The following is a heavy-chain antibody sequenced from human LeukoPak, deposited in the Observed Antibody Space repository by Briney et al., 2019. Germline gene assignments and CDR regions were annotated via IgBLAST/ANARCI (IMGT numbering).Heavy chain of an antibody. CDR3: ARQGVDIVVVEY. Sequence: SETLSLTCIVSGASISSTDYYWGWIRQPPGKGLEWIGSMYYRGSTYYNPSLKSRVTISVDTSENQLSLKLSSVTAADTAVYYCARQGVDIVVVEYWGQGTLLTVSS. CDR1: GASISSTDYY. D-gene: IGHD2-21*01. J-gene: IGHJ4*02. V-gene: IGHV4-39*01. CDR2: MYYRGST.